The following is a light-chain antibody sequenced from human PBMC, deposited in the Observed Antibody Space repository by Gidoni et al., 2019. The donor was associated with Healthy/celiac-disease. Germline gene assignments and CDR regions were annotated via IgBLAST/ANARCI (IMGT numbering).Light chain of an antibody. CDR2: GNS. Sequence: QSVLTLPPSVSAAPGQRVTIAVTGSSPNLGAGYDVHWYQHLPGQAPKPLIYGNSHRPSGVPDRCSGSKSGTSSSLAITGLQAEDEADYYCQSSDSSLCAGVFGGGTKLTVL. V-gene: IGLV1-40*01. J-gene: IGLJ3*02. CDR3: QSSDSSLCAGV. CDR1: SPNLGAGYD.